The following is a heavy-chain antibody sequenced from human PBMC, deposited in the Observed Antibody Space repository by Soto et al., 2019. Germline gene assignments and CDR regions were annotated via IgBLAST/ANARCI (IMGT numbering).Heavy chain of an antibody. CDR2: IYPGDSDT. V-gene: IGHV5-51*01. CDR1: GYSFTTYW. Sequence: ESLKISFKASGYSFTTYWIGWVRQLPGECLEWMGVIYPGDSDTIYSQSFQGQVTISVDKSLRTAYLHWSRLKASDTATYYCARLVNYYYGMEFWGLGTTVTVSS. CDR3: ARLVNYYYGMEF. J-gene: IGHJ6*02.